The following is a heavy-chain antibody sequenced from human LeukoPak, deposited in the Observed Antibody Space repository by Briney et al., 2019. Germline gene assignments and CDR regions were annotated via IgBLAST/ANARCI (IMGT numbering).Heavy chain of an antibody. V-gene: IGHV4-4*07. D-gene: IGHD1-26*01. J-gene: IGHJ4*02. CDR1: GGSISSYY. Sequence: SETLSLTCTVSGGSISSYYWSWIRQPAGKGLEWIGRIYTSGSTNYNPSLKSRVTISVDKSKNQFSLKLSSVTAADTAVYYCARETRSGSYYFDYWGRGTLVTVSS. CDR3: ARETRSGSYYFDY. CDR2: IYTSGST.